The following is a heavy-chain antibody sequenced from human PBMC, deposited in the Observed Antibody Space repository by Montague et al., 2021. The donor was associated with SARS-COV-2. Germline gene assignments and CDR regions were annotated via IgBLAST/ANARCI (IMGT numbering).Heavy chain of an antibody. V-gene: IGHV4-39*01. CDR2: IYYSGRT. D-gene: IGHD3-10*01. Sequence: SETLSLTCTVFGGCIRSSSHYWAWIRQPQGTGPEWIGSIYYSGRTYYNPSLKSRVTISVDTSKNQFSLKLSSVTAADTAVYYCARPLNLYYYGSGSYSSWFDPWGQGTLVTVSS. CDR3: ARPLNLYYYGSGSYSSWFDP. CDR1: GGCIRSSSHY. J-gene: IGHJ5*02.